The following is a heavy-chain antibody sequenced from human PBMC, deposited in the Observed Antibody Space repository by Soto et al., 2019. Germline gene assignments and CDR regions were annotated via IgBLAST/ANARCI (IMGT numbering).Heavy chain of an antibody. D-gene: IGHD2-15*01. Sequence: GGSLRLSCAASGFTFSSYAMSWVRQAPGKGLEWVSAISGSGGSTYYADSVKGRFTISRDNSKNTLYLQMNSLRAEDTAVYYCAKGCSGGSCYYYYYGMDVWGQGTTVTVS. CDR1: GFTFSSYA. J-gene: IGHJ6*02. CDR2: ISGSGGST. CDR3: AKGCSGGSCYYYYYGMDV. V-gene: IGHV3-23*01.